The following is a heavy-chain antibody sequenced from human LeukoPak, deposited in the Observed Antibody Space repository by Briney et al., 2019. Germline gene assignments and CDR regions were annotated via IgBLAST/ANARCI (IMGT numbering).Heavy chain of an antibody. CDR3: ARDGYFGFTYSWHSDY. J-gene: IGHJ4*02. Sequence: ASVKVSCTASGYTFTGYYMHWVRQAPGQGLEWMGWINPNSGATNYAQKFQGRVTMTRDTSISTPYMELTSLRSDDTAVYYCARDGYFGFTYSWHSDYWGQGALVTVSS. CDR1: GYTFTGYY. V-gene: IGHV1-2*02. D-gene: IGHD5-18*01. CDR2: INPNSGAT.